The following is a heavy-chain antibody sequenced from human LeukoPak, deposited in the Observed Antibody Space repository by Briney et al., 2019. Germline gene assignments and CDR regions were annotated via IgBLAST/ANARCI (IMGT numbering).Heavy chain of an antibody. V-gene: IGHV4-30-2*01. CDR2: IYYSGST. Sequence: PSETLSLTCAVSGGSISSGGYSWSWIRQPPGKGLEWIGYIYYSGSTYYNPSLKSRVTISVDRSKNQFSLKLSSVTAADTAVYYCARGGSGSYYYNWFDPWGQGTLVTVSS. J-gene: IGHJ5*02. CDR1: GGSISSGGYS. D-gene: IGHD3-10*01. CDR3: ARGGSGSYYYNWFDP.